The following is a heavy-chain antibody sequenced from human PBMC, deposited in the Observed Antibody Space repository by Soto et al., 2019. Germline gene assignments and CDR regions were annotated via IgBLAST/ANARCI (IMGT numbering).Heavy chain of an antibody. V-gene: IGHV4-34*01. Sequence: QVQLQQWGAGLLKPSETLSLTCAVYGGSFSGYYWSWIRQPPGKGLEWIGEINHSGSTNYNPSLKSRVTISVDTSKNQFSLKLSSVTAADTAVYYCAGEVSSSSYFGYWGQGTLVTVSS. CDR1: GGSFSGYY. D-gene: IGHD6-6*01. J-gene: IGHJ4*02. CDR2: INHSGST. CDR3: AGEVSSSSYFGY.